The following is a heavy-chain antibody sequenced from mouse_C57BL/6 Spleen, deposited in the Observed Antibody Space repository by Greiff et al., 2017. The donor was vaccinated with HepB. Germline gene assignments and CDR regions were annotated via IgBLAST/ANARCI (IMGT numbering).Heavy chain of an antibody. CDR1: GYTFTDYY. V-gene: IGHV1-26*01. CDR3: ARTKENYYGSSYEDY. Sequence: EVQLQQSGPELVKPGASVKISCKASGYTFTDYYMNWVKQSHGKSLEWIGDINPNNGGTSYNQKFKGKATLTVDKSSSTAYMELRSLTSEDSAVYYCARTKENYYGSSYEDYWGQGTTLTVSS. J-gene: IGHJ2*01. D-gene: IGHD1-1*01. CDR2: INPNNGGT.